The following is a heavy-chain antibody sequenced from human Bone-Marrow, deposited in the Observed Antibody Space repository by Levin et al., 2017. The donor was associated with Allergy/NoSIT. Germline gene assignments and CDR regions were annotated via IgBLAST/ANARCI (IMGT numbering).Heavy chain of an antibody. D-gene: IGHD5-18*01. CDR3: AKMGVSRIQLWSDSNWFDP. CDR2: ITGSGGST. J-gene: IGHJ5*02. CDR1: GFTFSSYA. Sequence: QPGGSLRLSCAASGFTFSSYAMNWVRQAPGKGLEWVSAITGSGGSTYYADSVKGRFTISRDNSKNTLYLQMNSLRVEDTAVYYCAKMGVSRIQLWSDSNWFDPWGQGTLVTVSS. V-gene: IGHV3-23*01.